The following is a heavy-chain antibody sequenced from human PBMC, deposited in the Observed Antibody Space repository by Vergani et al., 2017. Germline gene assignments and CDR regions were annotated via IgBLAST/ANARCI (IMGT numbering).Heavy chain of an antibody. CDR3: ARHAVVVPAAMPPFWEHYYYGMDV. CDR1: GYSFTRYW. D-gene: IGHD2-2*01. V-gene: IGHV5-51*01. CDR2: IYPGDSDT. J-gene: IGHJ6*02. Sequence: EVQLVQSGAEVKKPGESLKISCKGSGYSFTRYWIGWVRQMPGKGLEWMGIIYPGDSDTRYSPSFQGQVTISADKSISTAYLQWSSLKASDTAMYYCARHAVVVPAAMPPFWEHYYYGMDVWGQGTTVTVSS.